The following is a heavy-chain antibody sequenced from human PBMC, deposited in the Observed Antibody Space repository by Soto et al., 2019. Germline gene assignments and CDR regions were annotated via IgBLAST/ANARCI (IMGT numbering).Heavy chain of an antibody. D-gene: IGHD3-3*01. CDR2: IYYTGST. CDR1: GGSVSSESHY. J-gene: IGHJ6*02. CDR3: ARGQYDFRSGSYYYAMEV. V-gene: IGHV4-61*01. Sequence: PSETLSLTCTVSGGSVSSESHYWIWIRQTPGKGLEWIGYIYYTGSTNYNPSLKGRVTMSVDTSRDQVSLRLRSVTRADTAVYYCARGQYDFRSGSYYYAMEVWGQGTKVTVSS.